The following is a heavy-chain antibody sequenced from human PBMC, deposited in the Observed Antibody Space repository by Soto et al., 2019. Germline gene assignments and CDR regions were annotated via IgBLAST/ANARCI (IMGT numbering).Heavy chain of an antibody. CDR1: GYPVTAYY. Sequence: QLHLVQSGAVVKKPGASVTVSCSASGYPVTAYYMHWVRQAPGRGLEWMGGINPATGAAKYTQTFQGRGTMTRDTSTSTVFMELGGLTSADTAVFYCARGGGVGVAGSAAFEMWGQGTLVTVSS. CDR3: ARGGGVGVAGSAAFEM. V-gene: IGHV1-2*02. CDR2: INPATGAA. D-gene: IGHD3-3*01. J-gene: IGHJ3*02.